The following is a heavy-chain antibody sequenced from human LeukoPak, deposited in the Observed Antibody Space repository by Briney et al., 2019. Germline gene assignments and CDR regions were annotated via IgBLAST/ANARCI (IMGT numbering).Heavy chain of an antibody. Sequence: GRSLRLSYAASGFTFSSYGMHWVRQAPGKGLEWVAVMWYDGSNKYYADSVKGRFTISRDNSKNTLYLQMNSLRAEDTAVYYCARGGYDSSGLDYWGQGTLVTVSS. V-gene: IGHV3-33*01. D-gene: IGHD3-22*01. CDR3: ARGGYDSSGLDY. CDR2: MWYDGSNK. J-gene: IGHJ4*02. CDR1: GFTFSSYG.